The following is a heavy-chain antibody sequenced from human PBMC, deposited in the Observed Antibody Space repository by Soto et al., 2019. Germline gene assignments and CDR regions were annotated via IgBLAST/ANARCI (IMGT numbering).Heavy chain of an antibody. Sequence: GGSLRLSCAASGFTFSSYGMHWVRQAPGKGLEWVAVISYDGSNKYYADSVKGRFTISRDNSKNTLYLQMNSLRAEDTAVYYCAKDRGAGVGYGDPPLIEGMDVWGQGTTVTVSS. D-gene: IGHD4-17*01. CDR1: GFTFSSYG. J-gene: IGHJ6*02. CDR2: ISYDGSNK. V-gene: IGHV3-30*18. CDR3: AKDRGAGVGYGDPPLIEGMDV.